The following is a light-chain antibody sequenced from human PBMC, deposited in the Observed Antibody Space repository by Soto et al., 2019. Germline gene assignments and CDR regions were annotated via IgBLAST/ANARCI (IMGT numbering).Light chain of an antibody. CDR1: QGITNY. V-gene: IGKV1-9*01. CDR3: QQFHTYPWT. CDR2: TAS. Sequence: DILLTQSPSFLSASVGDRVTITCRASQGITNYLAWYQQKPGKAPKPLIYTASTLQSGVPSRFSGSRAGTEFTLTITGLQPEDFATYFCQQFHTYPWTFGQGTKVEIK. J-gene: IGKJ1*01.